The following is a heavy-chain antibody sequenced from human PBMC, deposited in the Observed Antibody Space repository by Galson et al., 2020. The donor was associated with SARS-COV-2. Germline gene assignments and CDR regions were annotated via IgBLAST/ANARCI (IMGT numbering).Heavy chain of an antibody. D-gene: IGHD3-22*01. CDR1: GYTFTSYG. CDR3: AREGGYYYDSSGLLDY. J-gene: IGHJ4*02. CDR2: ISAYNGHT. V-gene: IGHV1-18*04. Sequence: ASVKVSCKASGYTFTSYGISWVRQAPGQGLEWMGWISAYNGHTNYAQKLQGRVTMTTDTSTSTAYMELRSLRSDDTAVYYCAREGGYYYDSSGLLDYWGQGTLVTVSS.